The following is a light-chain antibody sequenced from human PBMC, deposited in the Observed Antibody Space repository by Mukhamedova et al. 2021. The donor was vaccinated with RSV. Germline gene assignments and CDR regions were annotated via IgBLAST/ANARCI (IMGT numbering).Light chain of an antibody. J-gene: IGKJ4*01. CDR3: QQYFTTLPIT. V-gene: IGKV1-NL1*01. CDR2: AAS. Sequence: WYQRRVHGKAPKLLLYAASRLDSGVPSGFSGSGSGTEFTLTIVGLQPEDFATYYCQQYFTTLPITFGGGTKVEIK.